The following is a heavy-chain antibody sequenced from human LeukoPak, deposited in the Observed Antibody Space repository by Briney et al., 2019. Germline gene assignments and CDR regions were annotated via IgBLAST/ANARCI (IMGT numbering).Heavy chain of an antibody. V-gene: IGHV3-30*02. J-gene: IGHJ4*02. CDR1: GFTFTGHS. CDR3: AKSGLNRFDY. Sequence: GRSLRLSCVASGFTFTGHSMHWVRQAPGKGLEWVAFIRYDGSNKYYGDSVKGRFTISRDNSKNTLYLQMNSLRAEDTAIYYCAKSGLNRFDYWGQGTLVTVSS. CDR2: IRYDGSNK. D-gene: IGHD2-15*01.